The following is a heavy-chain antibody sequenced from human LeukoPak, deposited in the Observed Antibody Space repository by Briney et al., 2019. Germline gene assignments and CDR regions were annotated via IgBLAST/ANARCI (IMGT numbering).Heavy chain of an antibody. CDR3: ARGDCSSDTCYLPEYFQH. V-gene: IGHV1-18*01. D-gene: IGHD2-15*01. CDR1: GYTFTSYS. Sequence: GASVKVSCKASGYTFTSYSISWVRQAPGQGLEWMGWISAYNGHTNYAQKLQGRVTMTTDTSTSTAYMELRSLRPDDTAVYYCARGDCSSDTCYLPEYFQHWGQGTLVTVSS. J-gene: IGHJ1*01. CDR2: ISAYNGHT.